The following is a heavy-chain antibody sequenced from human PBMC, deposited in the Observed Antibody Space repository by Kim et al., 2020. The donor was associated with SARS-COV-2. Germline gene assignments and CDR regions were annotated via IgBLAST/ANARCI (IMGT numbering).Heavy chain of an antibody. V-gene: IGHV1-3*01. Sequence: ASVKVSCKASGYTFTSYAMHWVRQAPGQRLEWMGWINAGNGNTKYSQKFQGRVTITRDTSASTAYMELSSLRSEDTAVYYCARGGVDGYGDITYYYYGMDVWGQGTTVTVSS. CDR1: GYTFTSYA. CDR3: ARGGVDGYGDITYYYYGMDV. D-gene: IGHD4-17*01. J-gene: IGHJ6*02. CDR2: INAGNGNT.